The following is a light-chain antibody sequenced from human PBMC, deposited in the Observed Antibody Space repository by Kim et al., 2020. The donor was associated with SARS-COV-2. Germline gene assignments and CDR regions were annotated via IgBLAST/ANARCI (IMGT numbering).Light chain of an antibody. CDR1: KLGDKY. Sequence: SYELTQPPSVSVSPGQTASITCSGDKLGDKYACWYQQKPGQSPVLVIYQDSKRPSGIPERFSGSNSGNTATLTISGTQAMDEADYYCQASDSSNSWVFGG. J-gene: IGLJ3*02. CDR3: QASDSSNSWV. V-gene: IGLV3-1*01. CDR2: QDS.